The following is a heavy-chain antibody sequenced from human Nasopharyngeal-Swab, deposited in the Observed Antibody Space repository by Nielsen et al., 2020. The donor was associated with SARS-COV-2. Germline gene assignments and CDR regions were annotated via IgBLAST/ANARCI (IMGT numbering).Heavy chain of an antibody. Sequence: SETLSLTCTVSGDSISRGDYLWTWIRQPPGKGLEWIGFIYSSGASSYNPTLKSRLTISVDTSKNQFSLKLTSATAADTAVYYCAREAYGASANFASWGQGTLVTVSS. CDR3: AREAYGASANFAS. CDR2: IYSSGAS. D-gene: IGHD4/OR15-4a*01. J-gene: IGHJ4*02. V-gene: IGHV4-30-4*01. CDR1: GDSISRGDYL.